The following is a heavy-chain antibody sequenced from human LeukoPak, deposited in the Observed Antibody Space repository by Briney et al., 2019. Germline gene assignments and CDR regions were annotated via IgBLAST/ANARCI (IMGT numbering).Heavy chain of an antibody. Sequence: GASVKVSCKASGYTFTSYGISWVRQAPGQGLEWMGWISAYNGNTNSAQKLQGRVTMTTDTSTSTAYMELRSLRSDDTAVYYCARDPTDYDFWSGYSDRTTKNWFDPWGQGTLVTVSS. CDR1: GYTFTSYG. J-gene: IGHJ5*02. V-gene: IGHV1-18*01. CDR2: ISAYNGNT. CDR3: ARDPTDYDFWSGYSDRTTKNWFDP. D-gene: IGHD3-3*01.